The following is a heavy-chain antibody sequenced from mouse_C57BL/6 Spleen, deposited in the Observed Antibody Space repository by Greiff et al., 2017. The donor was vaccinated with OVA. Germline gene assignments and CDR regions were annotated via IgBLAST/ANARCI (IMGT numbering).Heavy chain of an antibody. D-gene: IGHD2-1*01. J-gene: IGHJ3*01. CDR1: GYTFTSYW. CDR2: INPSNGGT. CDR3: AREGDGKYEGFAY. V-gene: IGHV1-53*01. Sequence: VQLQQPGTELVKPGASVKLSCKASGYTFTSYWMHWVKQSPGQGLEWIGNINPSNGGTSYNEKFKSKATLTVDKSSSTAYMQLSSLTSEDSAVYYCAREGDGKYEGFAYGGQGTLVTVSA.